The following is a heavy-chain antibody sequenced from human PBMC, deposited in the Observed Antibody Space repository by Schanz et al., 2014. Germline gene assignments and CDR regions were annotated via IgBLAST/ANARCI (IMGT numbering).Heavy chain of an antibody. Sequence: QVRLVQSGAEAREPGASVKVSCKATGYMFDTYGFAWVRQAPGQGLEWMGWISTYNGRTRYGQKFQDRLSLTTDTDTATAHVELRSLRTDDTAVYYCARAPTRMNMFRGVTYFFDYWGQGTTVTVSS. CDR2: ISTYNGRT. J-gene: IGHJ4*03. CDR1: GYMFDTYG. CDR3: ARAPTRMNMFRGVTYFFDY. D-gene: IGHD3-10*01. V-gene: IGHV1-18*04.